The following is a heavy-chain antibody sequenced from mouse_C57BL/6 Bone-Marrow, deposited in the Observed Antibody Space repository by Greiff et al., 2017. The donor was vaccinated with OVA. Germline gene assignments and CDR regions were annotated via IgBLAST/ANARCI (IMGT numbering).Heavy chain of an antibody. Sequence: EVKVVESGGGLVQPGESLKLSCESNEYEFPSHDMSWVRKTPEKRLELVAAINSDGGSTYYPDTMERRFIISRDITKKTLYLQMSSLRSEDTALYYCARHSGTDYAMDYWGQGTSVTVSS. D-gene: IGHD4-1*01. J-gene: IGHJ4*01. CDR1: EYEFPSHD. V-gene: IGHV5-2*01. CDR2: INSDGGST. CDR3: ARHSGTDYAMDY.